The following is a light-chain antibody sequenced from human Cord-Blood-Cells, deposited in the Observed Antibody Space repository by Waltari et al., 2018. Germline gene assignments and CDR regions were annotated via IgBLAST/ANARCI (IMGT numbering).Light chain of an antibody. V-gene: IGKV1-8*01. J-gene: IGKJ2*01. CDR1: QGISSY. Sequence: AIRMTQSIPSFSSSRGDRVTITCRASQGISSYLAWYQQKPGKAPKRLIYAASTLQSGVPSRLSGSGSGTDFTLTISCLQSEDFATYYCQQYYSYPRTFGQGTKLEIK. CDR3: QQYYSYPRT. CDR2: AAS.